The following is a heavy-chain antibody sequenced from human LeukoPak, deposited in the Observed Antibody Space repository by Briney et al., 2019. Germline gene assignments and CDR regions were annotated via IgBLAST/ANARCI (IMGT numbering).Heavy chain of an antibody. Sequence: ASVKVSCKASGYTFTSYYMHWVRQAPGQGLEWMRIINPSGGSTSYAQKFQGRVTMTRDMSTSTVYMELSSLRSEDTAVYYCARGASLVSYSSSAAFDYWGQGTLVTVSS. V-gene: IGHV1-46*01. D-gene: IGHD6-6*01. CDR3: ARGASLVSYSSSAAFDY. CDR1: GYTFTSYY. CDR2: INPSGGST. J-gene: IGHJ4*02.